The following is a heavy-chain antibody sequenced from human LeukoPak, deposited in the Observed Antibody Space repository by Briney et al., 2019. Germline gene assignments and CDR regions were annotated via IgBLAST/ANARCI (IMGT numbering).Heavy chain of an antibody. D-gene: IGHD4-17*01. Sequence: SETLSLTCTVSGGSISSSSYYWGWIRQPPGKGLEWNGSIYYSGSTYYNPSLKSRVTISVDTSKNQFSLKLSSVTAADTAVYYCARQPMTTVNWFDPWGQGTLVTVSS. V-gene: IGHV4-39*01. CDR2: IYYSGST. CDR1: GGSISSSSYY. CDR3: ARQPMTTVNWFDP. J-gene: IGHJ5*02.